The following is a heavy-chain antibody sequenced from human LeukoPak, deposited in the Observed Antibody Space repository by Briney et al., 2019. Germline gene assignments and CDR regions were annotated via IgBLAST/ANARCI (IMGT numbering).Heavy chain of an antibody. D-gene: IGHD5-12*01. CDR1: GGSISNYY. CDR3: ARGFDSKSTYFDY. CDR2: IYHSGST. Sequence: SETLSLTCTVSGGSISNYYWNWIRQPPGKGLEWIGYIYHSGSTNYNPSLKSRVTISLDTSKNQFSLRLTSVSAADTAVYYCARGFDSKSTYFDYWGQGTLLTVSS. J-gene: IGHJ4*02. V-gene: IGHV4-59*01.